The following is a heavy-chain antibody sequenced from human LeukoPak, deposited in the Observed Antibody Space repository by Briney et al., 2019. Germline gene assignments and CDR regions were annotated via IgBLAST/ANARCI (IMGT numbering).Heavy chain of an antibody. CDR2: IIRSGIT. Sequence: SETLSLTCAVYGGSFSDYYGSWIRQAPGKGLEWIGEIIRSGITNYNPSLKSRATISIDTSKNQFSLKLSSVTAADTAVYFCARGSRAGYYFDYWGQGTLVTVSS. CDR1: GGSFSDYY. CDR3: ARGSRAGYYFDY. J-gene: IGHJ4*02. D-gene: IGHD5-24*01. V-gene: IGHV4-34*01.